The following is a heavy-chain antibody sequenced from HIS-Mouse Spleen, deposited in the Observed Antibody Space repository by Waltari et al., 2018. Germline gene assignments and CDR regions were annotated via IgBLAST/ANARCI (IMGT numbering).Heavy chain of an antibody. CDR2: TNRDGSRT. V-gene: IGHV3-74*01. J-gene: IGHJ3*02. D-gene: IGHD2-8*01. CDR3: ARTRRKPPPQLYAFDI. CDR1: GFTFSSYW. Sequence: EVQLVESGGGLVQPGGSLRLSCAASGFTFSSYWMHWVRQAPGKGLEWVSPTNRDGSRTSPTDSLSGRITIHTADAQTTVEGAMKRFGGQAPVGESCARTRRKPPPQLYAFDIWGQGTMVTVSS.